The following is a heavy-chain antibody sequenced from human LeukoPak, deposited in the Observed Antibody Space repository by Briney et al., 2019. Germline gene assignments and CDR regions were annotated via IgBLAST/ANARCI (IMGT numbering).Heavy chain of an antibody. V-gene: IGHV3-30*02. D-gene: IGHD3-10*01. CDR2: IRYDGSNK. CDR3: AKDLGAGGYFDY. J-gene: IGHJ4*02. Sequence: GGSLRLSCAASGFTFSSYGMHWVRQAPGKGLEWVAFIRYDGSNKYYADSVKGRFTTSRDNSKNTLYLQMNSLRAEDTAVYYCAKDLGAGGYFDYWGQGILVTVSS. CDR1: GFTFSSYG.